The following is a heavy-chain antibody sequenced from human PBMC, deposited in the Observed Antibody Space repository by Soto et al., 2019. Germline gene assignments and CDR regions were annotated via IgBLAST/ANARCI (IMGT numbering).Heavy chain of an antibody. CDR2: ISSSSGYT. CDR3: AKEYGRLDY. Sequence: LRLSCAASGFTFSDYYMSWIRQAPGKGLEWVSYISSSSGYTNYADSVKGRFTISRDNAKNSLYLQMNSLRAEDTAVYYCAKEYGRLDYWGQGTLVTVSS. V-gene: IGHV3-11*06. J-gene: IGHJ4*02. D-gene: IGHD4-17*01. CDR1: GFTFSDYY.